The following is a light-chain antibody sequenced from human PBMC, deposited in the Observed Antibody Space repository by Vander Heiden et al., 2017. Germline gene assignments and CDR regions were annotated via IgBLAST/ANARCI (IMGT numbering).Light chain of an antibody. Sequence: QSVLTQPPSVSGAPGQRVTIPCPGSSSNIGGGYDVHWYQQLPGTAPKLLIYGNSNRPSGVPDRFSGSKSGTSASLAITGLQAEDEADYYCQSYDSSLSGSVVFGGGTKLTVL. CDR2: GNS. CDR3: QSYDSSLSGSVV. V-gene: IGLV1-40*01. J-gene: IGLJ2*01. CDR1: SSNIGGGYD.